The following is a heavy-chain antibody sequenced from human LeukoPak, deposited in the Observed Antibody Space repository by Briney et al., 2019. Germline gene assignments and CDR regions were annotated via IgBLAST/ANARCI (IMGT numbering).Heavy chain of an antibody. CDR1: GGSFSGYY. J-gene: IGHJ6*02. D-gene: IGHD6-19*01. Sequence: SETLSLTCAVYGGSFSGYYWSWIRQPPGKRLEWIWEINHSGSTNYNASLKSRVTISVDTSKNQFSLKLSSVTAADTAVYYCARPGLWVAGTAYYGMDVWGQGTTVTVSS. CDR3: ARPGLWVAGTAYYGMDV. V-gene: IGHV4-34*01. CDR2: INHSGST.